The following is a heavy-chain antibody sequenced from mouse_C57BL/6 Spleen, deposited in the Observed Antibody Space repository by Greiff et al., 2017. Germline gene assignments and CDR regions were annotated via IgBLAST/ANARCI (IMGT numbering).Heavy chain of an antibody. V-gene: IGHV1-81*01. CDR3: ARLNDGYLFAC. Sequence: QVQLQQSGAELARPGASVKLSCKASGYTFPSYGISWVKQRTGQGLEWIGEIYPRSGNTYSNEKFKGKATLTADKSYSTAYMELRSLTSEDAAVYFCARLNDGYLFACWGQGTLVTVSA. CDR1: GYTFPSYG. CDR2: IYPRSGNT. J-gene: IGHJ3*01. D-gene: IGHD2-3*01.